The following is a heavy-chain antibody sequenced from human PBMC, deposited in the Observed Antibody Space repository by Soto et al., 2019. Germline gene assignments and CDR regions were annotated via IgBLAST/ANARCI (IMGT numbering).Heavy chain of an antibody. D-gene: IGHD1-1*01. CDR1: GYRIKNFS. V-gene: IGHV5-51*01. Sequence: PGESQKISCKGSGYRIKNFSISWVREMPGKGLEWMGIIYPGDSETRYSPSFQGQVTISVDMSINTAYLQWSSLRASDTAMYYCARRFSDRYLQHWFDSWGQGTLVTVS. J-gene: IGHJ5*01. CDR2: IYPGDSET. CDR3: ARRFSDRYLQHWFDS.